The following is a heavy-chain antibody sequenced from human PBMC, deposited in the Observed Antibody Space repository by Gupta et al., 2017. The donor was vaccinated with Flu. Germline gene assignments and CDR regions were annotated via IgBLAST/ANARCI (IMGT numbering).Heavy chain of an antibody. V-gene: IGHV3-48*03. CDR2: ISSSAVT. CDR1: GFTFSSYE. CDR3: ARGHWDS. Sequence: EVQLVESGGGVVQPGGSLRLSCAASGFTFSSYEFSWVRLAPGKGLEWVSYISSSAVTYYTDPVKGRFTISRDNAKNSVYLQMSSLRAEDTAFYYCARGHWDSWGQGTLVTVSS. J-gene: IGHJ4*02.